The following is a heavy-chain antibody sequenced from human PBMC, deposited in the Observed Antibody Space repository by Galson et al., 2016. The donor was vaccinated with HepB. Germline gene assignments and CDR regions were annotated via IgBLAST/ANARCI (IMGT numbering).Heavy chain of an antibody. V-gene: IGHV2-5*02. Sequence: PALVKPTQTLTLTCTFSGFSLRSSGEGVGWIRQPPGKALEWLALIFWDDDKHYSPSLKSRLTTTKDTSKNQVVLSMTNMDPVDTATYYCAHSGADTEDYWGQGTLVIVSS. CDR3: AHSGADTEDY. CDR1: GFSLRSSGEG. J-gene: IGHJ4*02. CDR2: IFWDDDK. D-gene: IGHD5-18*01.